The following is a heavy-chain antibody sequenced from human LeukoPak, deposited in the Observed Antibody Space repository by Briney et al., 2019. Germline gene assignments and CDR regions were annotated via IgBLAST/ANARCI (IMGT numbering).Heavy chain of an antibody. CDR1: GGTFSSYA. CDR3: ARLPPGASGWFDP. J-gene: IGHJ5*02. V-gene: IGHV1-69*13. CDR2: IIPIFGTA. Sequence: SVKVSCKASGGTFSSYAISWVRQAPGQGLDWMGGIIPIFGTANYAQKFQGRVTITADESTSTAYMELSSLRSEDTAVYYCARLPPGASGWFDPWGQGTLVTVSS. D-gene: IGHD3-10*01.